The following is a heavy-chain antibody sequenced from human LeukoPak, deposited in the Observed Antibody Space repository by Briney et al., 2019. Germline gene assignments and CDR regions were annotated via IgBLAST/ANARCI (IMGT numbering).Heavy chain of an antibody. J-gene: IGHJ4*02. CDR3: ARVPYGSGSYYKDGFDC. D-gene: IGHD3-10*01. Sequence: PSETLSLTCAVYGGSFSGYYWSWIRQPPGKGLEWIGEINHSGSTNYNPSLKSRVTISVDTSKNQFSLKLSSVTAADTAVYYCARVPYGSGSYYKDGFDCWGQGTLVAVSS. CDR1: GGSFSGYY. CDR2: INHSGST. V-gene: IGHV4-34*01.